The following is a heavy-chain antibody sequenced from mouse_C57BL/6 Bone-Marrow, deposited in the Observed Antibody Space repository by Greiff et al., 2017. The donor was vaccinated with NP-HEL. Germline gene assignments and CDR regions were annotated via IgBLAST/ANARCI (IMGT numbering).Heavy chain of an antibody. D-gene: IGHD3-2*02. V-gene: IGHV14-1*01. Sequence: VQLQQSGAELVMPGASVKLSCTASGFNIKDYYMHWVKQRPEQGLEWIGRIDPEDGDTEYAPKFQGKATMTADTSSNTAYLQLSSLTSEDTAVYYCTSRTAQDTRAMDYWGKRPSVTVSS. J-gene: IGHJ4*01. CDR2: IDPEDGDT. CDR3: TSRTAQDTRAMDY. CDR1: GFNIKDYY.